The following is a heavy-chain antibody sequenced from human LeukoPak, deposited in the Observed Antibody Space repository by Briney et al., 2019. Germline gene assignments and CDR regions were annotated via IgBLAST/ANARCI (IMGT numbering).Heavy chain of an antibody. Sequence: SETLSLTCAVYGGSFSGYYWSWIRQPPGKGLDWIGYFFYSGSTNYHPSLKSRVTISVDTSKNQFSLKLSSVTAADTAVYYCARDGNYYDSSGYFPPAFDIWGQGTMVTVSS. CDR1: GGSFSGYY. CDR2: FFYSGST. J-gene: IGHJ3*02. D-gene: IGHD3-22*01. CDR3: ARDGNYYDSSGYFPPAFDI. V-gene: IGHV4-59*01.